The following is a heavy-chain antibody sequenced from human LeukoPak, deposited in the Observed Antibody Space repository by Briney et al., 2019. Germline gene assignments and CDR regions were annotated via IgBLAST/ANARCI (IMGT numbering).Heavy chain of an antibody. CDR1: GCTFSSYA. Sequence: SVKVSCKASGCTFSSYAISWVRQAPGQGLEWMGRIIPIFGTANYAQKFQGRVTITTDESTSTAYMELSSLRSEDTAVYYCARDGVGGPYYYDSSGYRFDYWGQGTLVTVSS. V-gene: IGHV1-69*05. CDR2: IIPIFGTA. J-gene: IGHJ4*02. CDR3: ARDGVGGPYYYDSSGYRFDY. D-gene: IGHD3-22*01.